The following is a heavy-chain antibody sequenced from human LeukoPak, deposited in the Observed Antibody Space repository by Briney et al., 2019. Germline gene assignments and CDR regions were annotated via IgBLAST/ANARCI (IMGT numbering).Heavy chain of an antibody. CDR3: ARDLLWFGEAYFDY. V-gene: IGHV4-30-2*01. J-gene: IGHJ4*02. CDR2: IYHSGRT. D-gene: IGHD3-10*01. Sequence: SETLSLTCAVSGGSISSGDYSWSWIRQPPGKGLEWIGYIYHSGRTYYNPSLKSRVTISVDRSKNQFSLKLSSVTAADTAVYYCARDLLWFGEAYFDYWGQGTLVTVSS. CDR1: GGSISSGDYS.